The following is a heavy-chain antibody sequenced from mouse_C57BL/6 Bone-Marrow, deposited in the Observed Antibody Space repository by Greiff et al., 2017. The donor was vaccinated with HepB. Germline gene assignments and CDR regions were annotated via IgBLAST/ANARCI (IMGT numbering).Heavy chain of an antibody. V-gene: IGHV14-4*01. CDR1: GFNIKDDY. CDR2: IDPENGDT. Sequence: EVQLQQSGAELVRPGASVKLSCTASGFNIKDDYMHWVKQRPEQGLEWIGWIDPENGDTEYASKVQGKATITADTSSNTAYLQLSSLTSEDTAVYYCTTYYGSSFDYWGQGTTLTVSS. D-gene: IGHD1-1*01. CDR3: TTYYGSSFDY. J-gene: IGHJ2*01.